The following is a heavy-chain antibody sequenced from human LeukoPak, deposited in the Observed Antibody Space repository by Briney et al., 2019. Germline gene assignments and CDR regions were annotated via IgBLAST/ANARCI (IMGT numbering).Heavy chain of an antibody. CDR2: IYYSGST. D-gene: IGHD2-15*01. V-gene: IGHV4-59*12. CDR1: GGSISSYY. CDR3: AREKGYCSGGSCYGGTFDY. J-gene: IGHJ4*02. Sequence: SETLSLTCTVSGGSISSYYWSWIRQPPGKGLEWIGYIYYSGSTNYNPSLKSRVTISVDTSKNQLSLKLSSVTAADTAVYYCAREKGYCSGGSCYGGTFDYWGQGTLVTVSS.